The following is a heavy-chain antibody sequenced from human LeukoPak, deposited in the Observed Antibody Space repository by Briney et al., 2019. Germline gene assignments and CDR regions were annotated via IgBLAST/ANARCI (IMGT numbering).Heavy chain of an antibody. Sequence: PGGSLRLSCAASGFTFSSYGMHWVRQAPGKGLEWVSVIYSGGSTYYADSVKGRFTISRDNSKNTLYLQMNSLRAEDTAVYYCARPPAYCGGDCYSAWGQGTLVTVSS. V-gene: IGHV3-53*01. J-gene: IGHJ5*02. D-gene: IGHD2-21*02. CDR2: IYSGGST. CDR1: GFTFSSYG. CDR3: ARPPAYCGGDCYSA.